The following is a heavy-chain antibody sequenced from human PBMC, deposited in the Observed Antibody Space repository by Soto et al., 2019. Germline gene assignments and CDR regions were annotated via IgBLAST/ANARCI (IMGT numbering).Heavy chain of an antibody. CDR1: GTSFNTDY. CDR3: ARDRYFYDSAGYDRTLDS. CDR2: ILHSRIT. J-gene: IGHJ5*01. D-gene: IGHD3-22*01. Sequence: AETQSFTCPISGTSFNTDYWTWLRPSPGKVLEWSAYILHSRITDYNPSVQSRVTISIDKSKNLFSLKLTSVTAADTAVYYFARDRYFYDSAGYDRTLDSGGQGILVTVSS. V-gene: IGHV4-59*01.